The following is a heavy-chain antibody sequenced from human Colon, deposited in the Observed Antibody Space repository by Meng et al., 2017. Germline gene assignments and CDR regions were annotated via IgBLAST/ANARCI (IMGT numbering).Heavy chain of an antibody. CDR3: AKSSCSGGSCYFQD. V-gene: IGHV3-69-1*01. Sequence: EVQLVEPGGGLVKPGGSLRLSCAASGFPFSDYAMNWVRQAPGKGLEWVSSISRSSYIYYADSVKGRFSIARDNAKKSLYLQMNSLRAEDTAVYYCAKSSCSGGSCYFQDWGQGTLVTVSS. CDR1: GFPFSDYA. D-gene: IGHD2-15*01. J-gene: IGHJ1*01. CDR2: ISRSSYI.